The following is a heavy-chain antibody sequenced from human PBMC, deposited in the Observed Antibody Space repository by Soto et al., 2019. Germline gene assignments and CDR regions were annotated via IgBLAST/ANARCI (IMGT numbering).Heavy chain of an antibody. CDR3: ARDLVIVMAGAR. D-gene: IGHD3-22*01. J-gene: IGHJ4*02. V-gene: IGHV3-30-3*01. Sequence: QVQLVESGGGVVQPGRSLRLSCAASGFSFNNYAMHWVRQAPGKGLEWVAVISYDGSNKYYADSVKGRFTISRDNSKNTLYLQMNSLRAEDTAVYYCARDLVIVMAGARWGEGTLVTVSS. CDR2: ISYDGSNK. CDR1: GFSFNNYA.